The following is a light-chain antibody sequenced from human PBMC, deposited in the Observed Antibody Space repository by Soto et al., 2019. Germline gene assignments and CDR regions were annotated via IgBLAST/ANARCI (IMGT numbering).Light chain of an antibody. Sequence: EIVMTQSPATLSVSPGESATLSCRASQSVTANLAWYQQRPGQSLRLLIYDASVRATGTPARFSGSGFGTEFTLTISSLQVEDFALYYCRQYNNWPPITFGQGTRLEI. V-gene: IGKV3-15*01. CDR1: QSVTAN. J-gene: IGKJ5*01. CDR2: DAS. CDR3: RQYNNWPPIT.